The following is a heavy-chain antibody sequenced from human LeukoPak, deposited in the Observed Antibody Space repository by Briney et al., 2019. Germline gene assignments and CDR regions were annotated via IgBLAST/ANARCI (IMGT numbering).Heavy chain of an antibody. CDR1: GYTFTNYD. CDR2: ISAYNGNT. Sequence: ASVKVSCKASGYTFTNYDISWVRQAPGQGLEWMGWISAYNGNTNYAQKLQGRVTMTTDTSTSTAYMELRSLRSDDTAVYYCAREFLYAGYSSSWAIDYWGQGTLVTVSS. D-gene: IGHD6-13*01. CDR3: AREFLYAGYSSSWAIDY. V-gene: IGHV1-18*01. J-gene: IGHJ4*02.